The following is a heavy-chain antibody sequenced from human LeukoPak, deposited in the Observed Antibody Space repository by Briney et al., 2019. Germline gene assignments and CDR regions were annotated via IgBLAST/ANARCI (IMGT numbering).Heavy chain of an antibody. V-gene: IGHV3-23*01. D-gene: IGHD3-9*01. Sequence: GGSLRLSCAASGFTFSSYAMSWVRQAPGKGLEWVSGISGSDGSTNYADSVKGRFTISRDNSKNTLYLQMNSLRAEDTAVYSCAKDRGYNILTGYSKGHYFDYWGQGTLVTVSS. J-gene: IGHJ4*02. CDR3: AKDRGYNILTGYSKGHYFDY. CDR1: GFTFSSYA. CDR2: ISGSDGST.